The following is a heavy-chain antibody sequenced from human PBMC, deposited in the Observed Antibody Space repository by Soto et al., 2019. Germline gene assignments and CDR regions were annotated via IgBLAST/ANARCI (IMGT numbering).Heavy chain of an antibody. J-gene: IGHJ6*03. Sequence: GGSLRLSCAASGFTFSSYGMHWVRQAPGKGLEWVAVIWYDGSNKYYADYVKGRFTISRDNSKNTLYLKMNSLRAEDTAVYYCARVYSGYENYYYYYYMDVWGKGTTVTVSS. CDR1: GFTFSSYG. CDR3: ARVYSGYENYYYYYYMDV. CDR2: IWYDGSNK. V-gene: IGHV3-33*01. D-gene: IGHD5-12*01.